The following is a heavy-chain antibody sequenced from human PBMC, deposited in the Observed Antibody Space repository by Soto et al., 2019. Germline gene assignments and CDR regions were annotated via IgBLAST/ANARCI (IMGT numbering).Heavy chain of an antibody. D-gene: IGHD3-10*01. CDR3: ALLLWFGEFPSDFDY. CDR1: GYTFTGYY. CDR2: INPNSGGT. V-gene: IGHV1-2*02. J-gene: IGHJ4*02. Sequence: ASVKVSCKASGYTFTGYYMHWVRQAPGQGLEWMGWINPNSGGTNYARKFQGRVTMTRDTSISTAYMELSRLRSDDTAVYYCALLLWFGEFPSDFDYWGQGTLVTVSS.